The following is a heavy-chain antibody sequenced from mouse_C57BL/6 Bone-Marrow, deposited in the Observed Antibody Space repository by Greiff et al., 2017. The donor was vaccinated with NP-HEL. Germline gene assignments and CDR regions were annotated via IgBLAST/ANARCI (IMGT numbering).Heavy chain of an antibody. V-gene: IGHV5-17*01. D-gene: IGHD2-5*01. CDR3: ARDYYSNCAY. J-gene: IGHJ3*01. CDR1: GFTFSDYG. Sequence: EVQVVESGGGLVKPGGSLKLSCAASGFTFSDYGMHWVRQAPEKGLEWVAYISSGSSTIYYADTVKGRFTISRDNAKNTLFLQMTSLRSEDTAMYYCARDYYSNCAYWGQGTLVTVSA. CDR2: ISSGSSTI.